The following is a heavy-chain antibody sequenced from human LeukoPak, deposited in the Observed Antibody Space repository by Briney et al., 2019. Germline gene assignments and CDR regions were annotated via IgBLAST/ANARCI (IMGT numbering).Heavy chain of an antibody. V-gene: IGHV4-34*01. CDR2: INHSGST. CDR3: ALTLNRGGSDY. J-gene: IGHJ4*02. CDR1: GGSFSGYY. D-gene: IGHD1-26*01. Sequence: SETLSLTCAVYGGSFSGYYWSWIRQPPGKGLEWIGEINHSGSTNYNPSLKSRVTISVDTSQNQFSLKLSSVTAADTAVYYCALTLNRGGSDYWGQGTLVTVSS.